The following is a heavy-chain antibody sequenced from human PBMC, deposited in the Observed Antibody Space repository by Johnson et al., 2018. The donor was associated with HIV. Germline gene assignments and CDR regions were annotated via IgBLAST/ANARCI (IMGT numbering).Heavy chain of an antibody. J-gene: IGHJ3*02. Sequence: QVQLVESGGGVVQPGRSLRLSCAASGFTFSSYAMHWVRQAPGKGLEWVALISYDGSNKYYADSVKGRFTISRDSSKNTLYLQMNSLRVEDTAVYYCARGITTDDAFDIWGQGTMVTVSS. CDR2: ISYDGSNK. CDR1: GFTFSSYA. CDR3: ARGITTDDAFDI. V-gene: IGHV3-30-3*01. D-gene: IGHD1-1*01.